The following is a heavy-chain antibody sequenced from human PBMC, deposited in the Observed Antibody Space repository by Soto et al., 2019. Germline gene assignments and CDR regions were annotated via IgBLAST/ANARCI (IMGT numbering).Heavy chain of an antibody. CDR3: ARHRPLDYDFGVPFWFDP. J-gene: IGHJ5*02. CDR1: GGSISSSSYY. D-gene: IGHD3-3*01. Sequence: SETLSLTCTVSGGSISSSSYYWGWIRQPPGKGLEWIGSIYYSGSTYYNPSLKSRVTISVDTSKNQFSLKLSSVTAADTAMYYCARHRPLDYDFGVPFWFDPWGQGTLVTVSS. CDR2: IYYSGST. V-gene: IGHV4-39*01.